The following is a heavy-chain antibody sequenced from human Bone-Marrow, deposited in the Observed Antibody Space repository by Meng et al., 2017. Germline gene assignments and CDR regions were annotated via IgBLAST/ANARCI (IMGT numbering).Heavy chain of an antibody. CDR3: ASLRIPKGWSHWSSRGFDY. CDR2: IIPIFGTA. J-gene: IGHJ4*02. D-gene: IGHD1-26*01. CDR1: GGTFSSYA. Sequence: SVKISCKASGGTFSSYAISWVLQAPGRGLEWMGGIIPIFGTANYAQKFQGRVTITADESTSTAYMELRSLRSEDTAVYYCASLRIPKGWSHWSSRGFDYWGQGTLVTVSS. V-gene: IGHV1-69*13.